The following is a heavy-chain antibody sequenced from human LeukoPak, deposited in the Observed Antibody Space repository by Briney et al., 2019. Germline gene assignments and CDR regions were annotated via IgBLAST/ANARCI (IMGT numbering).Heavy chain of an antibody. CDR1: GFPFSSYS. D-gene: IGHD5-18*01. V-gene: IGHV3-7*03. CDR3: ARDSRRGYSYGQTDY. J-gene: IGHJ4*02. Sequence: GGSLRLSCAASGFPFSSYSMTWVRQAPGRGREWGATIKPDGTTKFYVDSVKGRFTISRDNALNSLYLQMNSLRAEDTAIYYCARDSRRGYSYGQTDYWGQGTLVTVSS. CDR2: IKPDGTTK.